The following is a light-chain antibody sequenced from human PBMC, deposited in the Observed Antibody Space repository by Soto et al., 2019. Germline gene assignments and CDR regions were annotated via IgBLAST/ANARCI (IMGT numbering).Light chain of an antibody. V-gene: IGKV1-39*01. CDR1: QSISSY. Sequence: DIQMTQCTSSLSASVGDRVTITCRASQSISSYLNWYQQKPGKAPKLLIYAASSLQSGVPSRFSGSGSGTDFTLTISSLQPEDFATYYCQQSYSTPFTFGHGGRLAV. J-gene: IGKJ5*01. CDR3: QQSYSTPFT. CDR2: AAS.